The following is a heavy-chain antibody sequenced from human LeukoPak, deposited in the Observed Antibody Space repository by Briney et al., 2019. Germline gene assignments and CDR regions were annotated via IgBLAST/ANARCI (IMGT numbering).Heavy chain of an antibody. Sequence: GGSLRLSCAASGFTFSSYAMHWVRQAPGKGLEWVALISSDESNKYYADSVKGRFHISRDSSKNTLYLQMNSLRAEDTAVYYCATRQVDYWGQGTLVTVSS. CDR2: ISSDESNK. CDR1: GFTFSSYA. J-gene: IGHJ4*02. V-gene: IGHV3-30-3*01. CDR3: ATRQVDY.